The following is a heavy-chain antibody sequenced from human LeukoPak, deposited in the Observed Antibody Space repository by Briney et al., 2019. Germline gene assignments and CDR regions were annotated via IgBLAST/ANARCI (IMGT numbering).Heavy chain of an antibody. D-gene: IGHD3-10*01. J-gene: IGHJ5*02. CDR3: ARHDYYGSGPRNWFDP. V-gene: IGHV4-59*08. CDR1: GGSFSGYY. Sequence: SETLSLTCAVYGGSFSGYYWSWIRQPPGKGLEWIGYIYYSGSTNYNPSLKSRVTISVDTSKNQFSLKLSSVTAADTAVYYCARHDYYGSGPRNWFDPRGQGTLVTASS. CDR2: IYYSGST.